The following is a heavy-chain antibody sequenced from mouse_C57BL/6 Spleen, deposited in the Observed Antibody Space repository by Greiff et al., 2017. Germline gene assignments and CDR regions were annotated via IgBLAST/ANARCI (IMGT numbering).Heavy chain of an antibody. CDR1: GFSLTSYG. CDR3: ARNEGTGAY. J-gene: IGHJ3*01. V-gene: IGHV2-2*01. CDR2: IWSGGST. Sequence: VMLVESGPGLVQPSQSLSITCTVSGFSLTSYGVHWVRQSPGKGLEWLGVIWSGGSTDYNAAFISRLSISKDNSKSQVFFKMNSLQADDTAIYYCARNEGTGAYWGQGTLVTVSA. D-gene: IGHD3-3*01.